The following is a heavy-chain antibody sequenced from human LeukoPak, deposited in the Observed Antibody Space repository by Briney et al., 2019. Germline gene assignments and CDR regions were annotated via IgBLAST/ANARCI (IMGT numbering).Heavy chain of an antibody. J-gene: IGHJ3*01. CDR1: GYTFTDYY. CDR2: INPKSGGT. V-gene: IGHV1-2*02. D-gene: IGHD2-2*01. CDR3: ARGDCSGATCYDLFDV. Sequence: ASVKVSCKASGYTFTDYYIHWVRQAPGQGLEWMGWINPKSGGTDSAQKFQGRVTMTRDTPISSAYVELSRLSSDDTAVYYCARGDCSGATCYDLFDVWGQGTKVTVSS.